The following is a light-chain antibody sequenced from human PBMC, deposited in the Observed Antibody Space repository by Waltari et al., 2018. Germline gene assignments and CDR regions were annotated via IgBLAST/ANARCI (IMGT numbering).Light chain of an antibody. CDR1: QIVRATY. J-gene: IGKJ4*01. Sequence: EIVLTQSPGTLSLSPGERATLSCRASQIVRATYLAWYQQKPGQAPTLVIHDTSSRATGIPDRFSGSGSGTDFSLTISSLEPEDFAVYYCQQYDISPLTFGGGTKVETK. V-gene: IGKV3-20*01. CDR3: QQYDISPLT. CDR2: DTS.